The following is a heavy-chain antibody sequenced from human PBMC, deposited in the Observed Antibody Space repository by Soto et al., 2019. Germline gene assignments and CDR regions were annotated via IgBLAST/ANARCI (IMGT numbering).Heavy chain of an antibody. Sequence: EVTVVDSGGGLVQPGGSLRLSCAASGFIFSSSWMSWVRQAPGKGLEWVAYIKQDGSENYYVDSVKDRFTISRDNAKSSLYLQMSSLRAEDTAVYYCTRAANRESASRYVPFDQWGQGTLVTVSS. CDR3: TRAANRESASRYVPFDQ. V-gene: IGHV3-7*01. J-gene: IGHJ4*02. CDR2: IKQDGSEN. D-gene: IGHD3-10*02. CDR1: GFIFSSSW.